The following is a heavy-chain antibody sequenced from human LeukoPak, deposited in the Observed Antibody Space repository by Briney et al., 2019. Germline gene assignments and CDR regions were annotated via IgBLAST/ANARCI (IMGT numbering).Heavy chain of an antibody. D-gene: IGHD4-17*01. Sequence: PSETLSLTCAVYGGSFSGYYWSWIRQPPGKGLEWIGEINHSGSTNYNPSLTSRVTISVDTSKNQFSLKLSSVTAADTAVYYCASPTLDYGDYVNAFDIWGQGTMVTVSS. CDR2: INHSGST. J-gene: IGHJ3*02. CDR3: ASPTLDYGDYVNAFDI. V-gene: IGHV4-34*01. CDR1: GGSFSGYY.